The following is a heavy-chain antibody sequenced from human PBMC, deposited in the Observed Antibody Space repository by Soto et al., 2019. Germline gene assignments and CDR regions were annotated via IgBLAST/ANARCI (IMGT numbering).Heavy chain of an antibody. J-gene: IGHJ5*02. Sequence: SETLSLTCTVSGGSISSYYRSWIRQPPGKGLEWIGYIYYSGSTNYNPSLKSRVTISVDTSKNQFSLKLSSVTAADTAVYYCAREIRDYDFLSGYYPTISNWFDPSLQGTLVTVSS. CDR2: IYYSGST. CDR3: AREIRDYDFLSGYYPTISNWFDP. CDR1: GGSISSYY. V-gene: IGHV4-59*01. D-gene: IGHD3-3*01.